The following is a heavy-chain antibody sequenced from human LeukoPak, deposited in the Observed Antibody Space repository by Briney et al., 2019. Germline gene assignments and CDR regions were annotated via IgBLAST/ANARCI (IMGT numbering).Heavy chain of an antibody. CDR2: IRSNSDGGTI. J-gene: IGHJ5*02. Sequence: KPGGSLRLSCATSGFTFSNAWMNWVRLAPGKGLEWVGRIRSNSDGGTIDYAAPVKGRFTLSRDDSKTTLYLQMNSLQTEDTAVYYCATDFYDSTWGQGTLVTVSS. V-gene: IGHV3-15*07. D-gene: IGHD3-22*01. CDR1: GFTFSNAW. CDR3: ATDFYDST.